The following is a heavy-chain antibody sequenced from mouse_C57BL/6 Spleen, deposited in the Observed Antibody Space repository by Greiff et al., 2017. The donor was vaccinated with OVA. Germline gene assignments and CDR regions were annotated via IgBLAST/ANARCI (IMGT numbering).Heavy chain of an antibody. Sequence: QVQLKQSGAELVRPGASVTLSCKASGYTFTDYEMHWVKQTPVHGLEWIGAIDPETGGTAYNQKFKGKAILTADKSSSTAYMELRSLTSEDSAVYYCTRSSSSGYDAMDYWGQGTSVTVSS. D-gene: IGHD3-2*02. CDR3: TRSSSSGYDAMDY. J-gene: IGHJ4*01. CDR1: GYTFTDYE. CDR2: IDPETGGT. V-gene: IGHV1-15*01.